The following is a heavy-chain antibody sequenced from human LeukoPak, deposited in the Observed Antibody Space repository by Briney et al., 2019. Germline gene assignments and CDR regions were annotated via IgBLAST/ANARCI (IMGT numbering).Heavy chain of an antibody. J-gene: IGHJ6*03. Sequence: TPESLCLTCAVSRDSPSSHSWSSIRQPPGKGLGCRGDISDIGSPNYNPYLKSRVTTSVATSKNQCSLRLNSVTAADTAVYYCARGVTGTTYYYYYYMDAWGKGTTVTVPS. V-gene: IGHV4-59*11. CDR2: ISDIGSP. D-gene: IGHD1-20*01. CDR3: ARGVTGTTYYYYYYMDA. CDR1: RDSPSSHS.